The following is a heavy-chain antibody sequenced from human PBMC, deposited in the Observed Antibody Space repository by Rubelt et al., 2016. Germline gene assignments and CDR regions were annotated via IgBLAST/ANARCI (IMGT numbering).Heavy chain of an antibody. CDR1: GFTFSSYS. J-gene: IGHJ3*02. V-gene: IGHV3-21*01. D-gene: IGHD1-26*01. CDR3: ARDLGWGISWDETLGATSRPGAFDI. Sequence: GGGLIQPGGSLRLSCAASGFTFSSYSMNWVRQAPGKGLEWVSSISSSSSYIYYADSVKGRFTISRDNAKNSLYLQMNSLRAEDTAVYYCARDLGWGISWDETLGATSRPGAFDIWGQGTMVTVSS. CDR2: ISSSSSYI.